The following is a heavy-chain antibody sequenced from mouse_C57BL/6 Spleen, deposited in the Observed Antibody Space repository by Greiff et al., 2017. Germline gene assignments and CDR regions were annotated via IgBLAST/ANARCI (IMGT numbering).Heavy chain of an antibody. D-gene: IGHD2-1*01. Sequence: QVHVKQPGAELVRPGSSVKLSCKASGYTFTSYWMHWVKQRPIQGLEWIGNIDPSDSETHYNQKFKDKATLTVDKSSSTAYMQLSSLTSEDSAVYYCARDYGNYVLYYFDDWGQGTTLTVSS. CDR1: GYTFTSYW. CDR3: ARDYGNYVLYYFDD. CDR2: IDPSDSET. J-gene: IGHJ2*01. V-gene: IGHV1-52*01.